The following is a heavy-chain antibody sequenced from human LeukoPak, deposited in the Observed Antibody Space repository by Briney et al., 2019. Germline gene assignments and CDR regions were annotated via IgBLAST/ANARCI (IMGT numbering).Heavy chain of an antibody. CDR3: AGEDSSGTNDPHLSF. CDR2: INPSGGST. V-gene: IGHV1-46*03. J-gene: IGHJ4*02. Sequence: GASVKVSCKASGYTFTSYYMHWVRQAPGQGLEWMGIINPSGGSTSYAQKLQGRVTMTRDTSTSTVYMELSSLRSEDTAVYYCAGEDSSGTNDPHLSFWGQGTLVTVSS. D-gene: IGHD3-22*01. CDR1: GYTFTSYY.